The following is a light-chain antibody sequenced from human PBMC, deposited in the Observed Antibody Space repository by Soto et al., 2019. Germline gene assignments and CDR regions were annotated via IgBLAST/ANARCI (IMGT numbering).Light chain of an antibody. CDR3: SSYTTSSSYV. Sequence: VLTQPPSVSGAPGPSITISCTGTISDVGGYIYVSWYQQHPGKAPKLMIYDVTSRPSGVSYRFSGSKSGNTASLTISGLQAEDEADYYCSSYTTSSSYVFRTGTKVTVL. V-gene: IGLV2-14*01. CDR1: ISDVGGYIY. J-gene: IGLJ1*01. CDR2: DVT.